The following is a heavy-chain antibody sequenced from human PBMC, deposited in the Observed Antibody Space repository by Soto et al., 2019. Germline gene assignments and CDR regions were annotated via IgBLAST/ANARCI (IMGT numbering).Heavy chain of an antibody. CDR3: ASESVYCSGGSCYPNWFDP. D-gene: IGHD2-15*01. Sequence: SETLSLTCTVSGGSISSGDYYWSWIRQPPGKGLEWIGYIYYSGSTYYNPSLKSRVTISVDTSKNQFSLKLSSVTAADTAVYYCASESVYCSGGSCYPNWFDPWGQGTLVTVSS. V-gene: IGHV4-30-4*01. CDR2: IYYSGST. CDR1: GGSISSGDYY. J-gene: IGHJ5*02.